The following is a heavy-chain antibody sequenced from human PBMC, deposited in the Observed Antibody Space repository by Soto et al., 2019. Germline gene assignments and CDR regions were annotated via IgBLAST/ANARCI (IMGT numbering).Heavy chain of an antibody. CDR2: IYYSGTT. CDR3: ARQKWEQPKWFDP. Sequence: QLQLQESGPGLVKPSETLSLTCSLSGGSISSTFYYWGWIRQPPGKRLEWIGSIYYSGTTFYKASLKARVTISVDTSKNRFSLRLTSVTATDTAVYFCARQKWEQPKWFDPWGQGTLVTVSS. CDR1: GGSISSTFYY. V-gene: IGHV4-39*01. D-gene: IGHD1-26*01. J-gene: IGHJ5*02.